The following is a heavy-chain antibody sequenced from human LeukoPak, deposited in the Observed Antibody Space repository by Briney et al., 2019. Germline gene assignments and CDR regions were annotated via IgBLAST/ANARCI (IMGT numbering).Heavy chain of an antibody. V-gene: IGHV4-59*01. D-gene: IGHD4-17*01. CDR1: GGSISSYY. J-gene: IGHJ4*02. CDR3: ARVRYGDRFDY. Sequence: SETLSLTCTVSGGSISSYYWSWIRQPPGKGLEWIGYIYYSGSTNYNPSLKSRVTISVDTSKNQFSLKLSSVTAADTAVYYSARVRYGDRFDYWGQGTLVTVSS. CDR2: IYYSGST.